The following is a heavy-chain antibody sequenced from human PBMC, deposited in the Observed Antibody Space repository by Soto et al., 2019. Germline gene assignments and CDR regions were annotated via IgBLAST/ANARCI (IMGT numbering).Heavy chain of an antibody. CDR2: INHSGST. V-gene: IGHV4-34*01. D-gene: IGHD1-26*01. CDR3: ATYEMGGAGRGR. J-gene: IGHJ4*02. CDR1: GGSFSGYY. Sequence: PSETLSLTCAVYGGSFSGYYWSWIRQPPGKGLEWIGEINHSGSTNYNPSLKSRVTISIDTSKNQFSLNLSSVTAADTAVYYCATYEMGGAGRGRWGQGTLVTVSS.